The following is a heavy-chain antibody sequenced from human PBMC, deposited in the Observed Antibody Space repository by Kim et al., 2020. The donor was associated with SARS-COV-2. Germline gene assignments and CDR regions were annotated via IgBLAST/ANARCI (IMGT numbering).Heavy chain of an antibody. J-gene: IGHJ4*02. D-gene: IGHD1-26*01. Sequence: GGSLRLSCTTSGFTFFGYAMSWVRQAPGKGLEWVSSIDGSDGKTYYTDSVKGRFTISRDDSRNTLYLQMSALRADDTAIYYCLKGGWGWIWDYWGQGTLVTVSS. CDR2: IDGSDGKT. CDR3: LKGGWGWIWDY. CDR1: GFTFFGYA. V-gene: IGHV3-23*01.